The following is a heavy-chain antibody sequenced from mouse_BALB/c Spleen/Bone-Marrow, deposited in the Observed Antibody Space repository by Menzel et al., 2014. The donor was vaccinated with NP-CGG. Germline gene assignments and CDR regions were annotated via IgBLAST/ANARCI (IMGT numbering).Heavy chain of an antibody. Sequence: LQQSGAELVRPGVSVKISCKGSGYTFTDYAMHWVKLSHAKSLEWIGIISSSYGDATYNQKFKGKATMTVDKSSNTAYMELARLTSEDSAIYYCARGLSYYYGTSYYFDYWGQGTTLTVSS. V-gene: IGHV1S137*01. J-gene: IGHJ2*01. D-gene: IGHD1-1*01. CDR3: ARGLSYYYGTSYYFDY. CDR2: ISSSYGDA. CDR1: GYTFTDYA.